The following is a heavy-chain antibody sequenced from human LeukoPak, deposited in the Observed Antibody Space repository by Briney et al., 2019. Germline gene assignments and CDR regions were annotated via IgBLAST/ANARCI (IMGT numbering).Heavy chain of an antibody. V-gene: IGHV3-23*01. CDR3: AKVLYSTYTLFDY. CDR1: GFTFSSYA. Sequence: SGGSLRLSCAASGFTFSSYAMSWVRQAPGKGLEWVSAISGSGGSTYYADSVKGRFTISRDNSKNTLYLQMNSLRAEDTAVYYCAKVLYSTYTLFDYWGQGTLVTVSS. CDR2: ISGSGGST. J-gene: IGHJ4*02. D-gene: IGHD4-11*01.